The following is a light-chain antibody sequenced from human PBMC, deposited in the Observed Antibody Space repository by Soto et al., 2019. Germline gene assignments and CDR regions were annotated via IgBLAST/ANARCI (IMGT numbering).Light chain of an antibody. Sequence: IVMTQSPATLSVSPGKRATLSCRASQSVSTNLAWYQQKPGQAPRLLIYGASTRATGMPARFSGSGSGTEFNLTIHSLPSEDFEVYFCQQSSNWPRTFGQGTKV. CDR2: GAS. V-gene: IGKV3-15*01. J-gene: IGKJ1*01. CDR1: QSVSTN. CDR3: QQSSNWPRT.